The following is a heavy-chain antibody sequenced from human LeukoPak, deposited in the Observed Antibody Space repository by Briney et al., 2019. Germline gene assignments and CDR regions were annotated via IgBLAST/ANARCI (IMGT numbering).Heavy chain of an antibody. V-gene: IGHV3-23*01. Sequence: GGSLRLSCAASGFIFSNYAMSWVRQAPGKGLEWVSAISGSGVDTYYTDSVKGRFTIARDNSKNRLYVQMNSLRDDDTAVYYCAKTVGTDDFWIGVLGYWGQGTLVTASS. J-gene: IGHJ4*02. CDR3: AKTVGTDDFWIGVLGY. D-gene: IGHD3-3*01. CDR1: GFIFSNYA. CDR2: ISGSGVDT.